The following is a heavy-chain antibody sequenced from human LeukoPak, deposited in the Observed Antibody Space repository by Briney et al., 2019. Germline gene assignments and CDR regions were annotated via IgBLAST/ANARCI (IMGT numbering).Heavy chain of an antibody. D-gene: IGHD2-2*01. V-gene: IGHV3-30*04. CDR2: ISCDGSNK. J-gene: IGHJ4*02. CDR3: ARDNCGSTSCYHGY. CDR1: GFTFSSYA. Sequence: GRSLRLSCAASGFTFSSYAMYWVRQAPGKGLEWVAVISCDGSNKYYADSVKGRFTISRDNSKNTLYLQMNSLRAEDTAVYYCARDNCGSTSCYHGYWGQGTLVTVSS.